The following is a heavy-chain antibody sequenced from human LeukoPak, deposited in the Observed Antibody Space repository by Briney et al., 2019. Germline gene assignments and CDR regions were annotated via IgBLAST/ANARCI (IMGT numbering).Heavy chain of an antibody. CDR2: ISDRGSRT. D-gene: IGHD6-13*01. Sequence: GGSLRLSCEASGLSISNDWMSWVRQAPGKGLEWVAGISDRGSRTNYADSVKGRFTISTDHPKNTLYLQMNSLKTEDTAVYYCTTDGSSWYKDAFDIWGQGTLVTVSS. CDR1: GLSISNDW. CDR3: TTDGSSWYKDAFDI. V-gene: IGHV3-23*01. J-gene: IGHJ4*02.